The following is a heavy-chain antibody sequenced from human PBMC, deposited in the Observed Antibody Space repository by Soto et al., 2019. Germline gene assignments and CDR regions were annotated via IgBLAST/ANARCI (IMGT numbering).Heavy chain of an antibody. V-gene: IGHV4-59*01. D-gene: IGHD2-15*01. CDR3: AKYRRTDAEGYTFDY. CDR2: IYYSGNT. Sequence: PSETLSLTCTVSGDSINGYYWSWIRQPPGKGLQWIGYIYYSGNTNYNPSLKGRVTMSVDTSKNQFSLQVSSVTAADTAVYFCAKYRRTDAEGYTFDYWGQGARVTV. J-gene: IGHJ4*02. CDR1: GDSINGYY.